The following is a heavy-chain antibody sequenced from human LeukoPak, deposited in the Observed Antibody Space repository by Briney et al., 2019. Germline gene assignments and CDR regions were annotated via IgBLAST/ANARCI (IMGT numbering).Heavy chain of an antibody. V-gene: IGHV4-34*01. D-gene: IGHD3-22*01. CDR3: ARSSAVRSYDSSGYTGSYYFDY. CDR2: INHSGST. J-gene: IGHJ4*02. Sequence: SETLSLTCAVYGGSFSGYYWSWIRQPPGRGLEWIGEINHSGSTNYNPPLKSRVTISVDTSKNHVSLKLSSVTAADTAVYYCARSSAVRSYDSSGYTGSYYFDYWGQGTLVTVSS. CDR1: GGSFSGYY.